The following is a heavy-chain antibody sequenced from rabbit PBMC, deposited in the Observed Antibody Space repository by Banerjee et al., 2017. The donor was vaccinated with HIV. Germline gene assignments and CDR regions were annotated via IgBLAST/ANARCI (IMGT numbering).Heavy chain of an antibody. D-gene: IGHD5-1*01. Sequence: QSLEESGGDLVKPGASLTLTCTASGFSFSSSYYMCWVRQAPGKGLEWIACIYAGSSGSTYYASWAKGRFTISKPSSTTVTLQMTSLTAADTATYFCVRESGTGFGADRLDLWGPGTLVTVS. CDR2: IYAGSSGST. CDR1: GFSFSSSYY. CDR3: VRESGTGFGADRLDL. V-gene: IGHV1S40*01. J-gene: IGHJ3*01.